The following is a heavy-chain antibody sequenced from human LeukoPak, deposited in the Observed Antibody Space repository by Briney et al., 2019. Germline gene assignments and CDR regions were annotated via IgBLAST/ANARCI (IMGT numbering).Heavy chain of an antibody. CDR2: IFPEDSDT. J-gene: IGHJ5*02. CDR3: ARHALPRYASTQPFGA. D-gene: IGHD2-2*01. CDR1: GDDFSRSW. V-gene: IGHV5-51*01. Sequence: GQSLKISCQVSGDDFSRSWIGWVRQVAGKGLDWMGIIFPEDSDTRYSPSFQGHVTFSADKSTNPAYLHWDSPRASDTAIYFCARHALPRYASTQPFGAWGQGTRVTVSS.